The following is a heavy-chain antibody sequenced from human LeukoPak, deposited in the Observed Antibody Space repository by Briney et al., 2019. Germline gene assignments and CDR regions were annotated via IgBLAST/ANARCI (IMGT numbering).Heavy chain of an antibody. Sequence: PGGSLRLSCEASGFLFSDYAMNWVRQAPGKGLEWVSSVSYSGTYTFYADSVTGRFTISRDNAKNSLYLQMDNLRVDDSALYYCVRDLRFIGGPDWFDPWGQGTQVIVSS. D-gene: IGHD3-3*01. V-gene: IGHV3-21*01. CDR3: VRDLRFIGGPDWFDP. J-gene: IGHJ5*02. CDR1: GFLFSDYA. CDR2: VSYSGTYT.